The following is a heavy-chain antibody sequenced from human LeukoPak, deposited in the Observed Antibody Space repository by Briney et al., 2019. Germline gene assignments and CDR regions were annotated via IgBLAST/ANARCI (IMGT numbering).Heavy chain of an antibody. CDR1: GYSISSGYY. V-gene: IGHV4-38-2*01. CDR3: ARMIVVLVAAQPYYFDY. J-gene: IGHJ4*02. Sequence: PSETLSLTCAVSGYSISSGYYWGWIRQPPGKGLEWIGSIYHSGSTYYNPSLKSRVTISVDTSKNQFSLKLSSVTAADTAVYYCARMIVVLVAAQPYYFDYRGQGTLVTVSS. D-gene: IGHD2-15*01. CDR2: IYHSGST.